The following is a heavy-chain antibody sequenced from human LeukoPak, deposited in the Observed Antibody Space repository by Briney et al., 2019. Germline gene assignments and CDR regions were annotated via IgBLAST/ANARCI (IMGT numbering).Heavy chain of an antibody. CDR2: ISGSGGST. V-gene: IGHV3-23*01. J-gene: IGHJ5*02. CDR1: GFTFSSYA. CDR3: AKWGAAYDFWSGYLPNWFDP. D-gene: IGHD3-3*01. Sequence: GGSLRLSCAASGFTFSSYAMSWVRQAPGKGLEWVSAISGSGGSTYYADSVKGRFTISRDNSKNTLYLQMNSLRAEDTAVYYCAKWGAAYDFWSGYLPNWFDPWGQGTLITVSS.